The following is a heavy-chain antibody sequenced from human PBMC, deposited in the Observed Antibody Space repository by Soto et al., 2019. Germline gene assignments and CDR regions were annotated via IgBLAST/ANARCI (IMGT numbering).Heavy chain of an antibody. CDR2: IYHSGST. Sequence: SETLSLTCAVSGGSISSSNWWSWVRQPPGKGLEWIGEIYHSGSTNYNPSLKSRVTISVDKSKNQFSLKLSSVTAADTAVYYCASIDFWSGYSPFDYWGQGTLVTVSS. CDR1: GGSISSSNW. J-gene: IGHJ4*02. V-gene: IGHV4-4*02. D-gene: IGHD3-3*01. CDR3: ASIDFWSGYSPFDY.